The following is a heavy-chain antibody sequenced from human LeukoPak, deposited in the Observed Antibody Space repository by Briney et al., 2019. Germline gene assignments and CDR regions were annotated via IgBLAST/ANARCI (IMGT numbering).Heavy chain of an antibody. V-gene: IGHV4-4*07. D-gene: IGHD5-18*01. CDR2: IYTSGST. Sequence: PSETLSLTCTVSGGSISSYYWSWIRQPAGKGLEWIGRIYTSGSTNYNPSLKSRVTMSVDTSKNQFSLQLSSVTAADTAVYYCARIPASRYSYGQGSFDSWGQGTLVTVSS. CDR3: ARIPASRYSYGQGSFDS. J-gene: IGHJ4*02. CDR1: GGSISSYY.